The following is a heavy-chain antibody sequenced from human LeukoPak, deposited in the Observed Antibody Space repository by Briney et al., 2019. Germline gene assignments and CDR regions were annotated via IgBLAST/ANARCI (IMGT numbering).Heavy chain of an antibody. CDR2: INHSGST. D-gene: IGHD3-3*01. CDR1: GGSFSGYY. V-gene: IGHV4-34*01. Sequence: PSETLSLTCAVYGGSFSGYYWSWIRQPPGKGLEWIGEINHSGSTNYNPSLKSRVTTSVDTSKNQFSLKLSSVTAADTAVYYCARGQTDTIFGVVIIRHYYYYMDVWGKGTTVTVSS. CDR3: ARGQTDTIFGVVIIRHYYYYMDV. J-gene: IGHJ6*03.